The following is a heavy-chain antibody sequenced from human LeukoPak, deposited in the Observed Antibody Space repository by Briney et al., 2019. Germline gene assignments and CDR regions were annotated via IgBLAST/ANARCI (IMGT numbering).Heavy chain of an antibody. V-gene: IGHV3-48*04. J-gene: IGHJ4*02. CDR1: GFTFSSYS. CDR2: ISSSGSTI. CDR3: ARDLHGSGSYIDY. Sequence: GGSLRLSCAASGFTFSSYSMNWVRQAPGKGLEWVSYISSSGSTIYYADSVKGRLTISRDNAKNSLYLQMNSLRAEDTAVYYCARDLHGSGSYIDYWGQGTLVTVSS. D-gene: IGHD3-10*01.